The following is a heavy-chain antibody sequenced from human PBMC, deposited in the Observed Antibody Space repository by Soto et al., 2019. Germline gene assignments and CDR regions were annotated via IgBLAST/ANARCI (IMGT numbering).Heavy chain of an antibody. J-gene: IGHJ6*02. V-gene: IGHV3-33*01. CDR1: GFTFSSYG. Sequence: GGSLRLSCAASGFTFSSYGMHWVRQAPGKGLEWVAVIWYDGSNKYYADSVKGRFTISRDNSKNTLYLQMNSLRAEDTAVYYCARDLGDYVWGSYRGLHYGMDVWGQGTTVTVSS. CDR3: ARDLGDYVWGSYRGLHYGMDV. D-gene: IGHD3-16*02. CDR2: IWYDGSNK.